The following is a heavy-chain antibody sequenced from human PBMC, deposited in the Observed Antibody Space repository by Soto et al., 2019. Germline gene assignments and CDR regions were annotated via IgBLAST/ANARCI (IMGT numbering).Heavy chain of an antibody. V-gene: IGHV1-18*04. J-gene: IGHJ4*02. CDR2: ISAYNCNT. Sequence: QVQLVQSGAEVKKPGASVKVSCKASGYTFTSYGISWVRQAPGQGLEWMGWISAYNCNTNYAQKLQGRVTMTTDTSTSTAYMELRSLRSDDTAVYYCERSVLFGQWLVLDRYYFDYWGQGTLVTVSS. CDR3: ERSVLFGQWLVLDRYYFDY. D-gene: IGHD6-19*01. CDR1: GYTFTSYG.